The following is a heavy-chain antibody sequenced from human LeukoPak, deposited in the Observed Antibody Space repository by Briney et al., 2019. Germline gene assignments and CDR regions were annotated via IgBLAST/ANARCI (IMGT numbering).Heavy chain of an antibody. CDR1: GGSISSSSYY. Sequence: PSETLSLTCTVSGGSISSSSYYWGWIRQPPGKGLEWIGSIYYSGRTYYNPSLKSRVTISVDTSKNQFSLKLSSVTAADTAVYYCATSGPIYYGSGSYYNYFDYWGQGTLVTVSS. J-gene: IGHJ4*02. D-gene: IGHD3-10*01. CDR2: IYYSGRT. CDR3: ATSGPIYYGSGSYYNYFDY. V-gene: IGHV4-39*07.